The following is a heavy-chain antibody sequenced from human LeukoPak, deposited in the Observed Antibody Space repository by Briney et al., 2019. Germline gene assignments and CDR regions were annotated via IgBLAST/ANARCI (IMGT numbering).Heavy chain of an antibody. D-gene: IGHD3-10*01. Sequence: GGSLRLSCAASGFTFSNYAIHWVRQAPGKGLEWVAVISYDGSNKYYADSVKGRFTISRDNSKNTLYLQMNSLRAEDTAVYYCARTDGSGQFDYWGQGTLVTVSS. CDR3: ARTDGSGQFDY. J-gene: IGHJ4*02. V-gene: IGHV3-30*04. CDR1: GFTFSNYA. CDR2: ISYDGSNK.